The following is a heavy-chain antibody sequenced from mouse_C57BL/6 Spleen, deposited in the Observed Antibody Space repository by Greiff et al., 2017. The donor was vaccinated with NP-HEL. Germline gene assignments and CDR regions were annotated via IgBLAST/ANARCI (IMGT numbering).Heavy chain of an antibody. V-gene: IGHV1-55*01. D-gene: IGHD4-1*01. CDR1: GYTFTSYW. Sequence: LQPGAELVKPGASVKMSCKASGYTFTSYWITWVKQRPGQGLEWIGDIYPGSGSTNYNEKFKSKATLTVDTSSSTAYMQLSSLTSEDSAVYYCARRELGYAMDYWGQGTSVTVSS. CDR3: ARRELGYAMDY. J-gene: IGHJ4*01. CDR2: IYPGSGST.